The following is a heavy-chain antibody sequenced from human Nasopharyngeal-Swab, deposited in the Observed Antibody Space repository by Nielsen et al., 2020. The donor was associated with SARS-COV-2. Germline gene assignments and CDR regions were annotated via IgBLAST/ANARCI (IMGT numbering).Heavy chain of an antibody. CDR1: GFTFSSYA. J-gene: IGHJ3*02. CDR3: AKEAYGGNSGESAFDI. D-gene: IGHD4-23*01. Sequence: GGSLRLSCAASGFTFSSYAMSWVRQAPGKGLEWVSAISGSGGSTYYADSVKGRFTISRDNSKNTLYLQMNSLRAEDTAVYYCAKEAYGGNSGESAFDIWGQGTIVTVSS. CDR2: ISGSGGST. V-gene: IGHV3-23*01.